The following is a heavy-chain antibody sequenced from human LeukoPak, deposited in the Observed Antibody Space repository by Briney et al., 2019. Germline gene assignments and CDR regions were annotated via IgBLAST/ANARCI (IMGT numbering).Heavy chain of an antibody. J-gene: IGHJ1*01. Sequence: QAGGSLRLSCAASGFTFSNYDMHWVRQAPGKGLEWVAVIWYDGSNKYYADSVKGRFTISRDNSKNTMYLQFYSLRAEDTAVYYCAKDPYSSRMEYFQYWGQGTLVIVSS. D-gene: IGHD3-22*01. CDR2: IWYDGSNK. CDR1: GFTFSNYD. CDR3: AKDPYSSRMEYFQY. V-gene: IGHV3-33*06.